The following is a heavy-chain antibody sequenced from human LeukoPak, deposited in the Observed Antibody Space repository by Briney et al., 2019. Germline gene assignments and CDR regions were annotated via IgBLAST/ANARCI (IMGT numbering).Heavy chain of an antibody. CDR3: ARDRHWTNDWVFDY. CDR2: IYSGGST. Sequence: SETLSLTCTVSGFSISSGYFWSWIRQPPGKGLEWIGYIYSGGSTDYNPSLKSRLTISVDTSKNQFSLKLRSVTAADTAVYYCARDRHWTNDWVFDYWGQGTLVTVSS. CDR1: GFSISSGYF. V-gene: IGHV4-61*01. D-gene: IGHD1/OR15-1a*01. J-gene: IGHJ4*02.